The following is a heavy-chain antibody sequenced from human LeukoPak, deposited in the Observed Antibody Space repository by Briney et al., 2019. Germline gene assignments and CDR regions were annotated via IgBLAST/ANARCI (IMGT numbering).Heavy chain of an antibody. CDR2: INPNSGGT. CDR3: ARATGVGNYGMDV. CDR1: GYTFTGYY. D-gene: IGHD7-27*01. J-gene: IGHJ6*02. V-gene: IGHV1-2*02. Sequence: ASVKVSCKASGYTFTGYYMHWVRQAPGQGLEWMGWINPNSGGTNYAQKFQGRVTMTRGTSISTAYMELSRLRSDDTAVYYCARATGVGNYGMDVWGQGTTVTVSS.